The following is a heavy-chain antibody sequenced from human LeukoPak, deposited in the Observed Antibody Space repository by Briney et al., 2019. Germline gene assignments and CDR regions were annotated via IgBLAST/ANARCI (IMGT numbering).Heavy chain of an antibody. CDR3: ASDIVANSGDF. CDR2: ITSSGRAI. J-gene: IGHJ4*02. CDR1: GFTFSDFY. Sequence: GGSLRLSCAASGFTFSDFYMSWIRQAPGKGLEWVSYITSSGRAIYYADSVQGRFTISRDNARNSLYLQMNALRAEDTAVYYCASDIVANSGDFWGQGTLVTVSS. D-gene: IGHD5-12*01. V-gene: IGHV3-11*01.